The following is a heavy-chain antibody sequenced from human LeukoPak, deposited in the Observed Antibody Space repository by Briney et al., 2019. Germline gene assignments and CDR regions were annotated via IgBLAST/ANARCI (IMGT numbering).Heavy chain of an antibody. CDR3: ARDVFPGIAAKYNWFDP. CDR1: GFTFSDYY. Sequence: PGGSLRLSCAASGFTFSDYYMSWIRQAPGKGLEWVSYISSSSSYTNYADSVKGRFTISRDNAKNSLYLQMNSLRAEDTAVYYCARDVFPGIAAKYNWFDPRGQGTLVTVSS. V-gene: IGHV3-11*06. J-gene: IGHJ5*02. D-gene: IGHD6-13*01. CDR2: ISSSSSYT.